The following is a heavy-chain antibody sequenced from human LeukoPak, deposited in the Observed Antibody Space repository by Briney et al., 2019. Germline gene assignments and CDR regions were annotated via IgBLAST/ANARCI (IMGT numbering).Heavy chain of an antibody. D-gene: IGHD3-10*01. CDR1: GFTFDDYA. Sequence: PGGSLRLSSAASGFTFDDYAMHWVRQAPGKGLEWVSGISWNSGSIGYADSVKGRFTISRDNAKNSLYLQMNSLRAEDTAVYYCGRSGILWFGEFELWGQGTLVPVLS. CDR2: ISWNSGSI. V-gene: IGHV3-9*01. CDR3: GRSGILWFGEFEL. J-gene: IGHJ4*02.